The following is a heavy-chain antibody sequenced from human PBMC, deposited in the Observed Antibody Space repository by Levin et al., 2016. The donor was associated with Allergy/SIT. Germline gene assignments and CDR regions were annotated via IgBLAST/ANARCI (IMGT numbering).Heavy chain of an antibody. CDR2: IYPGDSDT. D-gene: IGHD2-15*01. J-gene: IGHJ4*02. CDR3: ARRMVVHNFDY. V-gene: IGHV5-51*01. Sequence: VRQMPGKGLEWMGIIYPGDSDTRYSPSFQGQVTISADKSISTAYLQWSSLKASDTAMYYCARRMVVHNFDYWGQGTLVTVSS.